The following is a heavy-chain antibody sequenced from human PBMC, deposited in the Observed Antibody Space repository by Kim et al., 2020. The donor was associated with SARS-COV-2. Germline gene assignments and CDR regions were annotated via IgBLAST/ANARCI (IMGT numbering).Heavy chain of an antibody. Sequence: GGSLRLSCAASGFTFSSYAMHWVRQAPGKGLEWVAVISYDGSNKYYADSVKGRFTISRDNSKNTLYLQMNSLRAEDTAVYYCARGAWEWELLWEGFDYWGQGTLVTVSS. J-gene: IGHJ4*02. D-gene: IGHD1-26*01. V-gene: IGHV3-30*04. CDR3: ARGAWEWELLWEGFDY. CDR2: ISYDGSNK. CDR1: GFTFSSYA.